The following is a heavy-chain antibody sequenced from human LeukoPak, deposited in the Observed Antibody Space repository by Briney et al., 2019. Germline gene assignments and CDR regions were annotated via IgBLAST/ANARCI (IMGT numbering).Heavy chain of an antibody. CDR2: ISGSGGST. CDR3: AKNALRYFDWVPEGQVDWFDP. J-gene: IGHJ5*02. V-gene: IGHV3-23*01. D-gene: IGHD3-9*01. Sequence: PGGSLRLSCAASGFTFSSYAMSWVRQAPGKGLEWVSAISGSGGSTYYADSVEGRFTISRDNSKNTLYLQMNSLRAEDTAVYYCAKNALRYFDWVPEGQVDWFDPWGQGTLVTVSS. CDR1: GFTFSSYA.